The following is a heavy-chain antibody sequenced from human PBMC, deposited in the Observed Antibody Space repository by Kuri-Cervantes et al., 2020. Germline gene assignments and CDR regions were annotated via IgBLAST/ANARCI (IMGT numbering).Heavy chain of an antibody. CDR2: ISYDGSNK. CDR1: GFTFSSYA. V-gene: IGHV3-30-3*01. J-gene: IGHJ4*02. CDR3: AKDFRWRVHSFDS. Sequence: LSLTCAASGFTFSSYAMHWVRQAPGKGLEWVAVISYDGSNKYYADSVKGRFTISRDNSNNIVYLQMNSLRPDDTAIYSCAKDFRWRVHSFDSWGPGTVVTVSS. D-gene: IGHD6-19*01.